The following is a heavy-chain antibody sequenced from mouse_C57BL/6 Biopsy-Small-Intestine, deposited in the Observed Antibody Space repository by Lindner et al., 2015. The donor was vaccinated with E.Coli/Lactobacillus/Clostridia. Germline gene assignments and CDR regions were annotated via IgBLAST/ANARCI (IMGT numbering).Heavy chain of an antibody. J-gene: IGHJ1*03. CDR3: SYCYGSCSYWYFDV. CDR2: ISSGSSTI. V-gene: IGHV5-17*01. Sequence: QLQEVWGEGLVKPGGVPETLPVQPLDSLSVTMECTGFVRLQRRGLEWVAYISSGSSTIYYADTVKGRFTISRDNAKNTLFLQMTSLRSEDTAMYYCSYCYGSCSYWYFDVWGTGTTVTVSS. D-gene: IGHD1-1*01. CDR1: DSLSVTM.